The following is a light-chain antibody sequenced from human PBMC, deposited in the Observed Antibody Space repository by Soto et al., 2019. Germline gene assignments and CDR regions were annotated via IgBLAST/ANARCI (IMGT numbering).Light chain of an antibody. CDR1: QSVSSY. CDR3: QQRSNWPWT. J-gene: IGKJ1*01. Sequence: EIVLTQSPATLSLSPGERATLSCRASQSVSSYLAWYQQKPGQAPRLLIYDASNRATGIPARFSGSGSGTDFTLTISSLEPEDFAVHYCQQRSNWPWTFGQGNKVEI. CDR2: DAS. V-gene: IGKV3-11*01.